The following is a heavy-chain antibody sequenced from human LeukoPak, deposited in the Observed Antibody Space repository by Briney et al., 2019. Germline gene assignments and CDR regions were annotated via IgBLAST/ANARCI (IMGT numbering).Heavy chain of an antibody. CDR1: GGSISSYY. Sequence: SETLSLTCTVSGGSISSYYWSWIRQPPGEGLEWIGYIYYSGSTNYNPSPKSRVTISVDTSKNQFSLKLSSVTAADTAVYYCARAGGYDSSGYYPLPDYWGQGTLVTVSS. CDR3: ARAGGYDSSGYYPLPDY. CDR2: IYYSGST. J-gene: IGHJ4*02. D-gene: IGHD3-22*01. V-gene: IGHV4-59*08.